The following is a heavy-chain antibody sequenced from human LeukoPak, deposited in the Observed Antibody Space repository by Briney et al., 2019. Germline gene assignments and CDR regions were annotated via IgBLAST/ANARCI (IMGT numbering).Heavy chain of an antibody. CDR1: GFTFSSYG. D-gene: IGHD5-12*01. V-gene: IGHV3-33*06. CDR3: AKEGIYLKSSLED. CDR2: IWYEERTK. J-gene: IGHJ4*02. Sequence: GGSLRLSCTASGFTFSSYGMHWVRQAPGNGLEWVATIWYEERTKYYIDSVKGRFTTSRDNSKNTFYLRMNSLRVDDTAIHYCAKEGIYLKSSLEDWGQGTLVTVSS.